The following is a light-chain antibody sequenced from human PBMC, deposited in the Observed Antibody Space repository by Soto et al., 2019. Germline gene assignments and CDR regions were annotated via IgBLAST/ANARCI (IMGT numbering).Light chain of an antibody. CDR2: GAS. CDR1: QSVASR. CDR3: HQYNSWPRGT. J-gene: IGKJ3*01. Sequence: EIVMTQSPDTLSVSPGERATLSCRASQSVASRLAWYQQTPGQAPRLLIYGASTRATDIPARFSGSGSGTEFTLTISSLQSEDSAVYYCHQYNSWPRGTFGPGTKVEIK. V-gene: IGKV3-15*01.